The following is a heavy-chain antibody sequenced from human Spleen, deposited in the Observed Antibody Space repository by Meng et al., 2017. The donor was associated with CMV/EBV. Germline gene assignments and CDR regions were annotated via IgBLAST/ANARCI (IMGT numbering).Heavy chain of an antibody. D-gene: IGHD4-11*01. CDR3: AHSNSYYYYGMDV. V-gene: IGHV3-23*01. CDR1: GFSFSNYG. J-gene: IGHJ6*02. CDR2: ISDSGSST. Sequence: GGSLRLSCAASGFSFSNYGMAWVRQAPGKGLEWVSVISDSGSSTHYGDSVKGRFTISRDNSKNSLYLQMNSLRAEDTAVYYCAHSNSYYYYGMDVWGQGTTVTVSS.